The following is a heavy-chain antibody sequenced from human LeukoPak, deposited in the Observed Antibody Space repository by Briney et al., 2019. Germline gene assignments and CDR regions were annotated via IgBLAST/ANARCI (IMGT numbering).Heavy chain of an antibody. J-gene: IGHJ5*02. CDR2: ISGSGGST. Sequence: GGSLRLSCAASGFTFSSYAMSWVRQAPGKGLEWVSAISGSGGSTYYADSVKGRFTISRDNSKNTLYLQMKSLRAEDTAVYYCAKDQIYDSSGYYLWGQGTLVTVSS. CDR3: AKDQIYDSSGYYL. D-gene: IGHD3-22*01. V-gene: IGHV3-23*01. CDR1: GFTFSSYA.